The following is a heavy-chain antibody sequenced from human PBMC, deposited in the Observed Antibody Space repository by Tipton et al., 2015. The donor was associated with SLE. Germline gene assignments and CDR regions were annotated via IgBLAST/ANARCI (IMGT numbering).Heavy chain of an antibody. Sequence: TLSLTCTVSGGSISSYYWSWIRQSPGKGLEWIGYISYTGSTNCNPSLKSRVTISLDTSKNQFSLRLCSVTAADTAVYYCAREVGSYGPFDYWGQGTLVTVSS. CDR3: AREVGSYGPFDY. CDR1: GGSISSYY. D-gene: IGHD5-18*01. V-gene: IGHV4-59*08. J-gene: IGHJ4*02. CDR2: ISYTGST.